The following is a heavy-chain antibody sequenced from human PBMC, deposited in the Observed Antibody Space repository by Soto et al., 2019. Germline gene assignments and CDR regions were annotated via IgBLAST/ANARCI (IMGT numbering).Heavy chain of an antibody. CDR1: GFTFRSYA. V-gene: IGHV3-23*01. Sequence: GGSLRLSCAASGFTFRSYAMNWVRQAPGKGLEWVSSISDSGGSTYYADSVKGRFTISRENSKNTVHLQMNSLRAEDTAVYYCAKETIFGVGPGYYGMDVWGHGTTVTLSS. CDR2: ISDSGGST. D-gene: IGHD3-3*01. CDR3: AKETIFGVGPGYYGMDV. J-gene: IGHJ6*02.